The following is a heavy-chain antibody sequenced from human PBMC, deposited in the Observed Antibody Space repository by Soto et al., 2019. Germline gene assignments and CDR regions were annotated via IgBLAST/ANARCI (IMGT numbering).Heavy chain of an antibody. CDR1: GGSISSGGYS. J-gene: IGHJ4*02. D-gene: IGHD3-10*01. CDR3: ARSGYYGLYYFDY. V-gene: IGHV4-30-2*02. Sequence: PSETLSLTCAVSGGSISSGGYSWSWIRQPPGKGLEWIGYIYHSGSTNYNPSLKSRVTISVDTSKNQFSLKLSSVTAADTAVYYCARSGYYGLYYFDYWGQGTLVTVSS. CDR2: IYHSGST.